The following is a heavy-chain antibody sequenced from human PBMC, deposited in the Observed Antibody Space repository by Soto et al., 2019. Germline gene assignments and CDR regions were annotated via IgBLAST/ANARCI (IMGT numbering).Heavy chain of an antibody. J-gene: IGHJ4*02. V-gene: IGHV4-39*01. CDR3: ARKKAVAGTLKY. D-gene: IGHD6-19*01. Sequence: SETLSLTCTVSGGSISSSSYYWGWIRQPPGKGLEWIGSIYYSGSTYYNPSLKSRVTISVDTSKNQFSLKLSSVTAADTAVYYCARKKAVAGTLKYWGQGTPVPVSS. CDR2: IYYSGST. CDR1: GGSISSSSYY.